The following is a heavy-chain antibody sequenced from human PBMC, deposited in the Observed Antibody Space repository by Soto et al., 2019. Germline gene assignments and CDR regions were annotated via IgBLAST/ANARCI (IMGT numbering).Heavy chain of an antibody. Sequence: EVQLLDSGGGLVQPGGSLRLSCEASGFTFSSYAMSWVRQAPGKGLEWVSSINRNGGSANYADSVRGPFTISRDDSKNILSLQMNSRRAEDTAIYYCAKNYYFDCWGQGTLVTVSS. CDR1: GFTFSSYA. V-gene: IGHV3-23*01. CDR3: AKNYYFDC. J-gene: IGHJ4*02. CDR2: INRNGGSA. D-gene: IGHD3-10*01.